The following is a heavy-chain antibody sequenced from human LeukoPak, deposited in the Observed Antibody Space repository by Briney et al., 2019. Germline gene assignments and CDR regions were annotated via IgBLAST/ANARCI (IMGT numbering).Heavy chain of an antibody. V-gene: IGHV4-39*01. D-gene: IGHD1-26*01. Sequence: SETLSLTCTVSGDSISSSDYYWGWIRQPPGKGLGCIGTISYSGSTYYNPSLQSRVTISVDTSKNQFSLELSSVTAADTAVYYCARGSRRLADFHYWGQGTLVTVSS. CDR1: GDSISSSDYY. CDR2: ISYSGST. J-gene: IGHJ4*02. CDR3: ARGSRRLADFHY.